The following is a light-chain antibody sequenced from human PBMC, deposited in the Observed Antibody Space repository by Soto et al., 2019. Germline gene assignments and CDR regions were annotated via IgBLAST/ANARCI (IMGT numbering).Light chain of an antibody. CDR1: QGISSA. Sequence: AIQLTQSPSSLSASVGDRVTITCRASQGISSALAWYQQKPGKAPKLLINDASTVETGVPSRFSSSGSGTDFTLTISSLQPEDFATYYCQQFNSSPLTFGQGTRLEIK. J-gene: IGKJ5*01. CDR2: DAS. CDR3: QQFNSSPLT. V-gene: IGKV1-13*02.